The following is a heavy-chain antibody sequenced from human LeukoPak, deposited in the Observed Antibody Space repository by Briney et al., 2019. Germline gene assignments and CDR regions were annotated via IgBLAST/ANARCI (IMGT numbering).Heavy chain of an antibody. CDR2: IIPIFGTA. CDR3: ARRLYYDILTGYYINRNWFDP. J-gene: IGHJ5*02. CDR1: GGTFSSYA. D-gene: IGHD3-9*01. Sequence: SVKVSCKASGGTFSSYAISWVRQAPGQGLEWMGGIIPIFGTANYAQKFQGRVTITADESTSTAYMELSSLRSEDTAVYYCARRLYYDILTGYYINRNWFDPWGQGTLVTVSS. V-gene: IGHV1-69*13.